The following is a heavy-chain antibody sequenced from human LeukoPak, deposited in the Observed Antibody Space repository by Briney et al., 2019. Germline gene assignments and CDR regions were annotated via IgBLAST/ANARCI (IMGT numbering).Heavy chain of an antibody. Sequence: PGGSLRLSCAVSGFTFSNYAMHWVRQAPGKGLEWVAIIWYEGSNKNYADSVKGRFTISRDNSKNTLYLQMNSLRPEDTAVYYCAKDYLKIGRFGELGYWGQGTLVTVSS. J-gene: IGHJ4*02. D-gene: IGHD3-10*01. CDR1: GFTFSNYA. V-gene: IGHV3-33*06. CDR2: IWYEGSNK. CDR3: AKDYLKIGRFGELGY.